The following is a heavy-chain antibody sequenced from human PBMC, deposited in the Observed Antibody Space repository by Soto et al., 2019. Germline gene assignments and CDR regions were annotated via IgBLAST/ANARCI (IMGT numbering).Heavy chain of an antibody. Sequence: TLSLTCTVSGGSISSYYWSWIRQPPGKGLEWIGYIYYSGSTYYNPSLKSRVTISVDTSKKQFPLKLSSVTAADTAVYYCASRKSSPYFDYWGQGTLVTVSS. V-gene: IGHV4-59*08. CDR1: GGSISSYY. CDR3: ASRKSSPYFDY. J-gene: IGHJ4*02. CDR2: IYYSGST. D-gene: IGHD3-10*01.